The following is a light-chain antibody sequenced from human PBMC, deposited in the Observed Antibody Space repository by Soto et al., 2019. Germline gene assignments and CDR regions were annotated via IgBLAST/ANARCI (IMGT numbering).Light chain of an antibody. V-gene: IGLV2-14*01. J-gene: IGLJ3*02. CDR1: NSDVGAYNY. CDR3: ASYTVSHTRV. CDR2: EVN. Sequence: QSALTQPASVSGSPGQSITISCTGSNSDVGAYNYVSWYQQHPGKAPKLIIYEVNNRPSGVSYRFSGSKSGNTASLTISGLQAEEEADYYCASYTVSHTRVFGGGTKLTVL.